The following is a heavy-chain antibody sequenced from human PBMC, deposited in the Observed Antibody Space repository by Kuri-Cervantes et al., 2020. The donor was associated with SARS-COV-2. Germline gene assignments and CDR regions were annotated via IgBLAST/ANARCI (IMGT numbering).Heavy chain of an antibody. CDR3: TRPIVVVPAAHLSFDY. D-gene: IGHD2-2*01. CDR2: IRSKAYGGTT. CDR1: GFTFGDYA. Sequence: GGSLRLSCTASGFTFGDYAMSWVRQAPGKGLEWVGFIRSKAYGGTTEYAASVKGRFTISRDDSKSIAYLQMNSLKTEDTAVYYCTRPIVVVPAAHLSFDYWGQGTLVTVSS. J-gene: IGHJ4*02. V-gene: IGHV3-49*04.